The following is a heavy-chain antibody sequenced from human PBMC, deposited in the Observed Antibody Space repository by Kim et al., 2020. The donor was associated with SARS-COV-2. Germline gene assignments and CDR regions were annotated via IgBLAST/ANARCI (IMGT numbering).Heavy chain of an antibody. D-gene: IGHD6-19*01. Sequence: GGSLRLSCAASGFTFSSYSMNWVRQAPGKGLEWVSSISSSSSYIYYADSVKGRFTISRDNAKNSLYLQMNSLRAEDTAVYYCARDMYSSGWYANYYYYYGMDVWGQGTTVTVSS. CDR3: ARDMYSSGWYANYYYYYGMDV. CDR2: ISSSSSYI. V-gene: IGHV3-21*01. CDR1: GFTFSSYS. J-gene: IGHJ6*02.